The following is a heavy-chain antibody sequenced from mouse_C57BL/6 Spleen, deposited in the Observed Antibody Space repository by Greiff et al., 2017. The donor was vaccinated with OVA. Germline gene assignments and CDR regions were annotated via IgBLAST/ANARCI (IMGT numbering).Heavy chain of an antibody. CDR2: IDPEDGDT. CDR3: TKVTTVVATYYAMDY. Sequence: EVKLVESGAELVRPGASVKLSCTASGFNIKDYYMHWVKQRPEQGLEWIGRIDPEDGDTEYAPKFQGKATMTADTSSNTAYLQLSSLTSEDTAVYYCTKVTTVVATYYAMDYWGQGTSVTVSS. V-gene: IGHV14-1*01. CDR1: GFNIKDYY. J-gene: IGHJ4*01. D-gene: IGHD1-1*01.